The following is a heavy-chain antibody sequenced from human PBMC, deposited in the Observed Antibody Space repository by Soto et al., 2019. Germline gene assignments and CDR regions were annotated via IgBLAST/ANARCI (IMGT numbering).Heavy chain of an antibody. CDR1: GYTFTSYV. CDR2: INAGNGNT. V-gene: IGHV1-3*01. CDR3: ARESYYDTSGISGGVAXFDS. J-gene: IGHJ3*02. Sequence: ASVKVSCKASGYTFTSYVMHWVRQAPGQRLEWMGWINAGNGNTKYSQKFQGRVTITRDTSASTASMELSSLSSEDMAVYYCARESYYDTSGISGGVAXFDSWGQGTTVTVSS. D-gene: IGHD3-22*01.